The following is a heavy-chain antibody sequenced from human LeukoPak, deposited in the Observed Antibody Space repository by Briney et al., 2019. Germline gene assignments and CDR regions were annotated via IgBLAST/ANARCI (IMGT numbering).Heavy chain of an antibody. Sequence: SQTLSLTCTVSGGSISSDDYYWSWIRQPPGKGLEWIGYIYYSGSTSYNPSLKSQITISVDTSKNQFSLRLSSVTAADTAVYFCARDLGTMVRGVFVWGQGTLVTVSS. CDR3: ARDLGTMVRGVFV. CDR2: IYYSGST. V-gene: IGHV4-30-4*01. J-gene: IGHJ4*02. D-gene: IGHD3-10*01. CDR1: GGSISSDDYY.